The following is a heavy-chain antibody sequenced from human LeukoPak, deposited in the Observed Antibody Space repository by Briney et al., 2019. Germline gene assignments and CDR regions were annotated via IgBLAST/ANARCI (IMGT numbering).Heavy chain of an antibody. Sequence: PGVSLRLSCAASGFTFSSYAMSWVRQAPGKGLEWVSAISGSGGSTYYADSVKGRFTISRDNSKNTLYLQMNSLRAEDTAVYYCAKAADPYDILTGYYWGPFDYWGRGTLVTVSS. J-gene: IGHJ4*02. V-gene: IGHV3-23*01. D-gene: IGHD3-9*01. CDR1: GFTFSSYA. CDR3: AKAADPYDILTGYYWGPFDY. CDR2: ISGSGGST.